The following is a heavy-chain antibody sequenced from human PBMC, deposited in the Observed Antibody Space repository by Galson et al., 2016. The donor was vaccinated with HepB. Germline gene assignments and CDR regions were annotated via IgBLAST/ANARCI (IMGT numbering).Heavy chain of an antibody. D-gene: IGHD3-3*02. J-gene: IGHJ6*02. CDR1: GFSFSGSA. CDR3: TRKLWDLSTHYYFNYEMDV. CDR2: VRSKANKYVT. V-gene: IGHV3-73*01. Sequence: SLRLSCAASGFSFSGSAIHWVRQASGKGLEWVGHVRSKANKYVTTYAASVEGRFTISRDDSKNTAYLQMNSLKIEDTAVYYCTRKLWDLSTHYYFNYEMDVWGQGPTVTVSS.